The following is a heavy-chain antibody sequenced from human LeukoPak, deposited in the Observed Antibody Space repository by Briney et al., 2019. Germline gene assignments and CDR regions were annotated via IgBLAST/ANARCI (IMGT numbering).Heavy chain of an antibody. CDR1: GGSFSGYL. D-gene: IGHD1-1*01. Sequence: SETLSLTCAVYGGSFSGYLWTWIRQSPGKGLEWIGEITSGGNRNDNPSLKSRVTISVDTSKNQFSLNLTSVTAADTAVYFCARGNGWTQLYYEFDYWGQGALVTVSS. J-gene: IGHJ4*02. CDR3: ARGNGWTQLYYEFDY. V-gene: IGHV4-34*01. CDR2: ITSGGNR.